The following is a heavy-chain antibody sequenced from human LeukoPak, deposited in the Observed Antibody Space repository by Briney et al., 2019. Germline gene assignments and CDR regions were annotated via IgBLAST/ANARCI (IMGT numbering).Heavy chain of an antibody. D-gene: IGHD3-22*01. V-gene: IGHV4-34*01. Sequence: PSETLSLTCAVYGGSFSGYYWSWIRQPPGKGLEWIGEINHSGSTNYNPSLKSRVTISVDTSKNQFFLKLSSVTAADTAVYYCARHDSSGPYNAFDIWGQGTMVTVSS. CDR2: INHSGST. CDR3: ARHDSSGPYNAFDI. J-gene: IGHJ3*02. CDR1: GGSFSGYY.